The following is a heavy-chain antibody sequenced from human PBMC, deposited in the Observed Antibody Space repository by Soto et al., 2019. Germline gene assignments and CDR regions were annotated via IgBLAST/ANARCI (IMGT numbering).Heavy chain of an antibody. CDR1: GFTFSSYG. V-gene: IGHV3-30*18. CDR3: AKDRASRFDY. Sequence: PGGSLRLSCAASGFTFSSYGMHWVRQAPGKGLEWVAVISYDGSNKYYADSVKGRFTISRDNSKNTLYLQMNSLRAEDTAVYYCAKDRASRFDYWGQGTLVTVSS. CDR2: ISYDGSNK. D-gene: IGHD6-13*01. J-gene: IGHJ4*02.